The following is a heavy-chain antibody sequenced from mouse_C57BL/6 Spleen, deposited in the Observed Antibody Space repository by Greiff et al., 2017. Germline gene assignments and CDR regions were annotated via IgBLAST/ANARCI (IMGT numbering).Heavy chain of an antibody. D-gene: IGHD1-1*01. Sequence: VQLQQSGAELVRPGASVKLSCTASGFNIKDYYMHWVKQRPEQGLEWIGRIDPEDGDTDYAPKFQGKATMTADTSSNTAYLQLSSLTSEDTAVYYCTSSTVVATGFDYWGQGTTLTVSS. J-gene: IGHJ2*01. CDR3: TSSTVVATGFDY. CDR1: GFNIKDYY. V-gene: IGHV14-1*01. CDR2: IDPEDGDT.